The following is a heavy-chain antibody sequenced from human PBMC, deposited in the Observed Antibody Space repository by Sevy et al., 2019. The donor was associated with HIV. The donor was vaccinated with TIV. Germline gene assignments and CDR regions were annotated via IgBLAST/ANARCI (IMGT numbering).Heavy chain of an antibody. D-gene: IGHD3-16*02. CDR1: GFPFTTYA. V-gene: IGHV3-30-3*01. Sequence: GGSLRLSCAASGFPFTTYAVHWVHQAPGKGLEWLAVISFNGGNKFYADSVRGRFTISRDNSENTMYLQMNSLRVEDTAMYYCARDVYGGERLGQLSAYFDYWGQGTLVTVSS. J-gene: IGHJ4*02. CDR2: ISFNGGNK. CDR3: ARDVYGGERLGQLSAYFDY.